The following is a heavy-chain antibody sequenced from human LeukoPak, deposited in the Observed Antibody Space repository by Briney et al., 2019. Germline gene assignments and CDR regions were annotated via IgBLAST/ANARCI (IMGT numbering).Heavy chain of an antibody. D-gene: IGHD3-22*01. CDR1: GYTFTGYY. V-gene: IGHV1-2*02. CDR2: INPNSGGT. J-gene: IGHJ4*02. CDR3: ARAYDSSGYYFTQFDY. Sequence: ASVKVSCKASGYTFTGYYMHWVRQAPGQGLEWMGWINPNSGGTNYAQKFQGRVTMTRDTSISTAYMELSRLRSDDTAVYYCARAYDSSGYYFTQFDYWGQGTLVTVSS.